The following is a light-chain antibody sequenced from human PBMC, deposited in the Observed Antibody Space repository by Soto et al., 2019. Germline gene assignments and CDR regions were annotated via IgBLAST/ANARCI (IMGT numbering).Light chain of an antibody. Sequence: EIVLTQSPGTLSVSPGERATLSCRASQSVSSNLAWYQQKPGQAPRLLIYGASNRATGIPARFSGSGSGTDFTLTISSLEPEDFAVYYCHQRQYWPPITFGQGTRLEIK. CDR1: QSVSSN. J-gene: IGKJ5*01. CDR2: GAS. V-gene: IGKV3-11*01. CDR3: HQRQYWPPIT.